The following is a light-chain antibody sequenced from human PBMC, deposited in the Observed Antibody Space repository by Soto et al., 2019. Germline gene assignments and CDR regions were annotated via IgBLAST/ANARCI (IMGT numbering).Light chain of an antibody. V-gene: IGKV3-15*01. CDR1: QSVSSN. CDR3: QQYNNWPIT. CDR2: GAS. Sequence: EIVMTQSPATLSVSPGDRATLSCRASQSVSSNLAWYQQKPGQAPRLLIYGASTRATGIPARFSGSGSGTEFTLTISSLQSEDFAVYYCQQYNNWPITFGPGPKVDIK. J-gene: IGKJ3*01.